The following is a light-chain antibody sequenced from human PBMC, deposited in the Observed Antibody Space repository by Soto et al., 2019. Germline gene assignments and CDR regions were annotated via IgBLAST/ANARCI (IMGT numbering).Light chain of an antibody. CDR3: QSYDSSLSGFYV. J-gene: IGLJ1*01. CDR1: SSNIGAGYD. CDR2: GNS. Sequence: SLLTQPPSLSGSPGQRVTISCPGSSSNIGAGYDVHWYQQLPGTAPKLLIYGNSNRPSGVPDRFSGSKSGTSASLAITGLQSEYEADYYCQSYDSSLSGFYVFGTGTKVTVL. V-gene: IGLV1-40*01.